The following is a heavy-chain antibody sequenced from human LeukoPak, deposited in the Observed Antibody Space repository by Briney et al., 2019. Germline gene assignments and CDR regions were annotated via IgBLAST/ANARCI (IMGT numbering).Heavy chain of an antibody. CDR2: ISYDGSNK. Sequence: PGRSLRLSCAASGFTFSSYAMHWVRQAPGKGLEWVAVISYDGSNKYYADSVEGRFTISRDNSKNTLYLQMNSLRAEDTAVYYCARALYSSSWSGGLDYWGQGTLVTVSS. CDR1: GFTFSSYA. D-gene: IGHD6-13*01. CDR3: ARALYSSSWSGGLDY. J-gene: IGHJ4*02. V-gene: IGHV3-30-3*01.